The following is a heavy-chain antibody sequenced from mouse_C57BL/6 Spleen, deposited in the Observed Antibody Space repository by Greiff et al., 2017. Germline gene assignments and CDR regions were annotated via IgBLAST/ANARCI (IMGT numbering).Heavy chain of an antibody. J-gene: IGHJ2*01. D-gene: IGHD3-2*02. V-gene: IGHV1-80*01. CDR3: ARADSSDFDY. CDR1: GYAFSSYW. CDR2: IYPGDGDT. Sequence: VQRVESGAELVKPGASVKISCKASGYAFSSYWMNWVKQRPGKGLEWIGQIYPGDGDTNYNGKFKGKATLTADKSSSTAYMQLSSLTSEDSAVYFCARADSSDFDYWGQGTTLTVSS.